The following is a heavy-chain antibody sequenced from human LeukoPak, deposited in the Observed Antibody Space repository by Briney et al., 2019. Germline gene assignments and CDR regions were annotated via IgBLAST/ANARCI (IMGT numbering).Heavy chain of an antibody. D-gene: IGHD2-21*02. CDR3: ARTPTYCGGDCYYFDP. CDR1: GGSISSSGYS. J-gene: IGHJ5*02. Sequence: SQTLSLTCAVSGGSISSSGYSWSWIRQPPGKGQEWIGYIHHTGSTYYNPSLKSRVAISVDRSKNQFSLKLSSVTAADTAMYFCARTPTYCGGDCYYFDPWGQGTLVTVSS. CDR2: IHHTGST. V-gene: IGHV4-30-2*01.